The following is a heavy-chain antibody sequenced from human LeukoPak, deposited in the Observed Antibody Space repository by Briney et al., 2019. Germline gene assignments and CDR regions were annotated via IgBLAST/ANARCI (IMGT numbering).Heavy chain of an antibody. CDR3: ATEIQNIAGRVY. CDR2: IYTSGST. J-gene: IGHJ4*02. Sequence: SETLSLTCTVSGGSISSYYWSWIRQPAGKGLEWIGRIYTSGSTNYNPSLKSRVTMSVDTSKNQLSLKLSSVTAADTAVYYCATEIQNIAGRVYWGQGTLVTVSS. CDR1: GGSISSYY. D-gene: IGHD6-6*01. V-gene: IGHV4-4*07.